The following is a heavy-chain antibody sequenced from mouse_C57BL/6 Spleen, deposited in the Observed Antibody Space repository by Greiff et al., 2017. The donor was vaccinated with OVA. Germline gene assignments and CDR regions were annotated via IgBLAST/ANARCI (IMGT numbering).Heavy chain of an antibody. CDR2: IDPETGGT. CDR3: TRNEIYYDYDVLAY. CDR1: GYTFTDYE. D-gene: IGHD2-4*01. Sequence: VKLQESGAELVRPGASVTLSCKASGYTFTDYEMHWVKQTPVHGLEWIGAIDPETGGTAYNQKFKGKAILTADKSSSTAYMELRSLTSEDSAVYYCTRNEIYYDYDVLAYWGQGTLVTVSA. V-gene: IGHV1-15*01. J-gene: IGHJ3*01.